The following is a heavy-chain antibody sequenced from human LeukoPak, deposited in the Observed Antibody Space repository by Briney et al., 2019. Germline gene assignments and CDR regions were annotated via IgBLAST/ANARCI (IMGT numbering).Heavy chain of an antibody. D-gene: IGHD3-22*01. CDR2: IYYSGST. V-gene: IGHV4-61*01. J-gene: IGHJ2*01. Sequence: PSETLSLTCTVSGGSVSSGSYYWSWIRQPPGKGLEWIGYIYYSGSTNYNPSRKGRVTISVDTSKNQFSLKLSSVAAADTDVYYCARELSYYDSSGYYNRHWYFDLWGRGTLVTVSS. CDR1: GGSVSSGSYY. CDR3: ARELSYYDSSGYYNRHWYFDL.